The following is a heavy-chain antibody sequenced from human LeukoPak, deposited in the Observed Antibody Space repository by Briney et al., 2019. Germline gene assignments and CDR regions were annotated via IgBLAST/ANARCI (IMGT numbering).Heavy chain of an antibody. CDR2: ISGSGGST. CDR3: AKEVGATEVFDY. D-gene: IGHD1-26*01. J-gene: IGHJ4*02. V-gene: IGHV3-23*01. CDR1: GFTFSSYA. Sequence: PGGSLRLFCAASGFTFSSYAMSWARQPPGKGLEWVSAISGSGGSTYYADSVKGRFTISRDNSKNTLYLQMNSLRAEDTAVYYCAKEVGATEVFDYWGQGTLVTVSS.